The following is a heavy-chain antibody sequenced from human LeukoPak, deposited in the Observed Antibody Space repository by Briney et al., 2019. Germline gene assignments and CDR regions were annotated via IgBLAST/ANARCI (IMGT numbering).Heavy chain of an antibody. J-gene: IGHJ2*01. CDR2: IYHSGST. V-gene: IGHV4-38-2*02. CDR3: ARTLAEYSYGRLWYFDL. D-gene: IGHD5-18*01. CDR1: GGSISSYY. Sequence: SETLSLTCTVSGGSISSYYWGWIRQPPGKGLEWIGSIYHSGSTYYNPSLKSRVTISVDTSKNQFSLKLSSVTAADTAVYYCARTLAEYSYGRLWYFDLWGRGTLVTVSS.